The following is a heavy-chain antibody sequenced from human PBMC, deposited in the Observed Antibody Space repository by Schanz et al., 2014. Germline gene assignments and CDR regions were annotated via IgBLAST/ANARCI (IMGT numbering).Heavy chain of an antibody. J-gene: IGHJ3*02. CDR2: IIPILGIS. V-gene: IGHV1-18*01. CDR1: GYTFTSYG. Sequence: QVQLVQSGAEVKKPGASVKVSCKASGYTFTSYGINWVRQAPGQGLEWMGRIIPILGISNYAQKFQGRVTVTTDTSTSTVYMELRSLRSDDTALYYCTRGGYSYALSAFDIWGQGTMVTVSS. D-gene: IGHD5-18*01. CDR3: TRGGYSYALSAFDI.